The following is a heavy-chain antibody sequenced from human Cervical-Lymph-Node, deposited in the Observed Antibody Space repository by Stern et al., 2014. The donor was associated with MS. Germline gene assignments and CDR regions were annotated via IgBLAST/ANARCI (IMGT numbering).Heavy chain of an antibody. CDR3: ATSTASDAFDI. CDR2: VWNDGSKD. J-gene: IGHJ3*02. CDR1: GFTFSTSV. D-gene: IGHD2/OR15-2a*01. Sequence: VQLVESGGGVVQPGRSLRLSCVASGFTFSTSVMHWVRQAPGKGLEWVAVVWNDGSKDHFTDSVKGRFSTSRDTAKNTLHLQMSSLRAEDTAVYFCATSTASDAFDIWGQGTLVTVSS. V-gene: IGHV3-33*01.